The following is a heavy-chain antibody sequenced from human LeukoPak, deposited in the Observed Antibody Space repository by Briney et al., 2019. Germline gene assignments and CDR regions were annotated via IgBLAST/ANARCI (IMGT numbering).Heavy chain of an antibody. CDR3: ASLDYYGPGRYFDY. CDR2: ISSSGSTI. Sequence: GGSLRLSCAASGFTFSDYYMSWIRQDPGKGLERVSYISSSGSTIYYADSVKGRFTISRDNAKNSLYLQMNSLRAEDTAVYYCASLDYYGPGRYFDYWGQGTLFTVSS. D-gene: IGHD3-10*01. V-gene: IGHV3-11*04. J-gene: IGHJ4*02. CDR1: GFTFSDYY.